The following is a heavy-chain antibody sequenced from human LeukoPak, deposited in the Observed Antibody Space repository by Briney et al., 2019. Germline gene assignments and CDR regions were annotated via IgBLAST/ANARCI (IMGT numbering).Heavy chain of an antibody. CDR3: ARLPVYAATFDY. J-gene: IGHJ4*02. V-gene: IGHV4-38-2*01. CDR2: IYHSGST. D-gene: IGHD2-8*01. CDR1: GYSISSGYY. Sequence: SETLSLTCAVSGYSISSGYYWGWIRQPPGKGLEWIGSIYHSGSTYYIPSLKSRVTISVDTSKNQLSLKLSSVTAADTAVYYCARLPVYAATFDYWGQGTLVTVSS.